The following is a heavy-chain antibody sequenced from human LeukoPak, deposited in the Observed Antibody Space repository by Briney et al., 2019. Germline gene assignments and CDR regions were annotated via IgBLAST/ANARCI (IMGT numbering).Heavy chain of an antibody. CDR3: ARDQVTGSFDY. J-gene: IGHJ4*02. Sequence: TSETLSLTCAVYGGSFSGYYWSWIRQPPGRGLEWIGEINHSGSTNYNPSLKSRVTISVDKSKNQFSLKLSPVTAADTAVYYCARDQVTGSFDYWGQGTLVTVSS. D-gene: IGHD1-14*01. CDR1: GGSFSGYY. V-gene: IGHV4-34*01. CDR2: INHSGST.